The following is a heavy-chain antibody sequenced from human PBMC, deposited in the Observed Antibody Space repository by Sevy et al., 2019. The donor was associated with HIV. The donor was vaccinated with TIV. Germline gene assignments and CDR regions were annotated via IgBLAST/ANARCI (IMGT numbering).Heavy chain of an antibody. Sequence: GGSLRLSCAASGFTFSSYSMNWVRQAPGKGLEWVSYISSSSSYIYYADSVKGRFTISRDNAKNSLYLQMNSLRAEDTAVYYCARAEGPRSYYDSSGYYFVGAFDIWGQGTMVTVSS. CDR1: GFTFSSYS. CDR2: ISSSSSYI. D-gene: IGHD3-22*01. V-gene: IGHV3-21*01. J-gene: IGHJ3*02. CDR3: ARAEGPRSYYDSSGYYFVGAFDI.